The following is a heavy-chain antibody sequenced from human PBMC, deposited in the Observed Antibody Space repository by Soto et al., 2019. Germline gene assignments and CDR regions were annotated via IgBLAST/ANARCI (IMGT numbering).Heavy chain of an antibody. CDR3: ARSRPHFDY. Sequence: SETLSLTGTVSGGSVSSGSYYWSWIRQPPGRGLEWIGYIYYSGSTNYNPSLKSRVTISVDTSKNQCSLKLTSVTAADTAVYYCARSRPHFDYWGQGTLVTVSS. CDR2: IYYSGST. D-gene: IGHD6-13*01. CDR1: GGSVSSGSYY. J-gene: IGHJ4*02. V-gene: IGHV4-61*01.